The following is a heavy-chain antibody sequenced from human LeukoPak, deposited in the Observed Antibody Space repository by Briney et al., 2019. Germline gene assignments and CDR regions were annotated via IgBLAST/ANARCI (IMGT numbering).Heavy chain of an antibody. V-gene: IGHV3-23*01. CDR2: ISGSGDNT. CDR1: GFTFSSYA. J-gene: IGHJ4*02. Sequence: GGSLRLSCAASGFTFSSYAMSWVRQAPGKALEWVSGISGSGDNTYYADSVKGRFTISRDNSKNTLYVQVNSLGTEDTAAYYCAKGSYYDSSGSFYFDYWGQGTLVTVSS. D-gene: IGHD3-22*01. CDR3: AKGSYYDSSGSFYFDY.